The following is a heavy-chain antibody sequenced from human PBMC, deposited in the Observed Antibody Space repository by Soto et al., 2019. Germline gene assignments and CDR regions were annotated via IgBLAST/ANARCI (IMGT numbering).Heavy chain of an antibody. J-gene: IGHJ3*02. CDR1: GGTFSTYS. V-gene: IGHV1-69*02. Sequence: QVQLVQSGAEVKKPGSSVKVSCKDSGGTFSTYSMFWVRQAPGQGLEWMGRIIPMLGIRNYAQRFQDRVTITADKSTATAHMELSSLRSEDTALYYCTIGSWSGEVFDIWGQETIVTVSS. CDR3: TIGSWSGEVFDI. CDR2: IIPMLGIR. D-gene: IGHD2-21*01.